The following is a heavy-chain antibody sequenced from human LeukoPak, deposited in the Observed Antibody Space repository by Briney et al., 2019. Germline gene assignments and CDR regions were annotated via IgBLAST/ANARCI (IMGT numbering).Heavy chain of an antibody. Sequence: GGSLRLSCVASGFTFKNSWMHWVRQAPGKGLVWVSRMDADGSNTHYVDSVKGRFTISRDNAKDTLYLQMNSLRVEDTAVYYCAKDYGDYDFDYYYYMDVWGKGTTVTVSS. V-gene: IGHV3-74*01. CDR1: GFTFKNSW. J-gene: IGHJ6*03. D-gene: IGHD4-17*01. CDR3: AKDYGDYDFDYYYYMDV. CDR2: MDADGSNT.